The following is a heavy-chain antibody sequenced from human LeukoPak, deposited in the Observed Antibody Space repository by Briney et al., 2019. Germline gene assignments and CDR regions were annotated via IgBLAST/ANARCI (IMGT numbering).Heavy chain of an antibody. CDR3: AKGYSSGLYKLYYFDF. V-gene: IGHV3-30*18. CDR1: GFTFSSYG. J-gene: IGHJ4*02. Sequence: GGSLRLPCAASGFTFSSYGMHWVRQAPGKGLEWVALISYDGSDKGYADSVKGRFTISRDNSRNTLYLQMNSLRAEDTAVYYCAKGYSSGLYKLYYFDFWGQGTLVTVSS. D-gene: IGHD6-19*01. CDR2: ISYDGSDK.